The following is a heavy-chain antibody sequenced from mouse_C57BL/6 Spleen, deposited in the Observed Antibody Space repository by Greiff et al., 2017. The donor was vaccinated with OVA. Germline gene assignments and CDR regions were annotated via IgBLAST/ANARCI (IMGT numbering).Heavy chain of an antibody. CDR3: ASNYYGDAMDY. V-gene: IGHV1-22*01. Sequence: VQLKESGPELVKPGASVKMSCKASGYTFTDYNMHWVKQSHGKSLEWIGYINPNNGGTSYNQKFKGKATLTVNKSSSTAYMELRSLTSEDSAVYYCASNYYGDAMDYWGQGTSVTVSS. CDR2: INPNNGGT. D-gene: IGHD2-13*01. J-gene: IGHJ4*01. CDR1: GYTFTDYN.